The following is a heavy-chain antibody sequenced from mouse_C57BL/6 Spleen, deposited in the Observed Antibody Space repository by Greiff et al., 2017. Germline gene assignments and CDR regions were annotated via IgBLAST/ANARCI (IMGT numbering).Heavy chain of an antibody. CDR2: ISDGGSYT. CDR3: ARDGDGWAMDC. J-gene: IGHJ4*01. CDR1: GFTFSSYA. D-gene: IGHD2-3*01. Sequence: EVKLMESGGGLVKPGGSLKLSCAASGFTFSSYAMSWVRQTPEKRLEWVATISDGGSYTYYPDNVTGRFTISRDNAKNNLYLQMSHLKTEDTAMYYCARDGDGWAMDCWGQGSSVTVS. V-gene: IGHV5-4*01.